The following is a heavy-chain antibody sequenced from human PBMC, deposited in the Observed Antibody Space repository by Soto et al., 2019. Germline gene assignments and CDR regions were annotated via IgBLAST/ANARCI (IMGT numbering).Heavy chain of an antibody. CDR3: ARDGSGGWYDY. Sequence: SETLSLTCTVSGGSISSYYWSWIRQPPGKGLEWIGYIYYSGSTNYNPSLKSRVTISVDTSKNQFSLKLSSVTAADTAVYYCARDGSGGWYDYWGQGTLVTVSS. D-gene: IGHD6-19*01. J-gene: IGHJ4*02. V-gene: IGHV4-59*01. CDR1: GGSISSYY. CDR2: IYYSGST.